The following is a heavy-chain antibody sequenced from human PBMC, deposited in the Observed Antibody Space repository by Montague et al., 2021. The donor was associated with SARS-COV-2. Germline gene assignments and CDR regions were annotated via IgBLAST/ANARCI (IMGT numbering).Heavy chain of an antibody. CDR3: ARASGKKTIFGVVISYFDY. D-gene: IGHD3-3*01. CDR2: IYYSGST. CDR1: GGSISSGGYY. Sequence: TLSLTCTVSGGSISSGGYYWSWIRQHPGKGLEWIGYIYYSGSTYYXXXLKSRVTISVDTSKNQFSLKLSSVTAADTAVYYCARASGKKTIFGVVISYFDYWGQGPLVTVSS. V-gene: IGHV4-31*03. J-gene: IGHJ4*02.